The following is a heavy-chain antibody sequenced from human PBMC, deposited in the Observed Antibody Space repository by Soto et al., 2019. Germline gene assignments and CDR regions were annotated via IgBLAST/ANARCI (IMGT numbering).Heavy chain of an antibody. J-gene: IGHJ4*02. CDR3: AKDRIYYGSGSPSRPYYFDY. CDR2: ISYDGSNK. D-gene: IGHD3-10*01. CDR1: GFTFSSYG. V-gene: IGHV3-30*18. Sequence: GGSLRLSCAASGFTFSSYGMHWVRQAPGKGLEWVAVISYDGSNKYYADSVKGRFTISRDNSKNTLYLQMNSMRAEDTAVYYCAKDRIYYGSGSPSRPYYFDYWGQGTLVTVSS.